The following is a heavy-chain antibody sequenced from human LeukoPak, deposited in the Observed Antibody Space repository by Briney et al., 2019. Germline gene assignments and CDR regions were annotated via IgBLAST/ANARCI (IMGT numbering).Heavy chain of an antibody. CDR3: ARGVGAPDL. D-gene: IGHD1-26*01. CDR2: ISGSGGST. V-gene: IGHV3-23*01. J-gene: IGHJ4*02. CDR1: GFTFSSYG. Sequence: HPGGSLRLSCAASGFTFSSYGMSWVRRAPGKGLEWVSGISGSGGSTFYADSVKGRFTISRDNSKNTLYLQVNSLRAEDTAVYYCARGVGAPDLWGQGTLVTVSS.